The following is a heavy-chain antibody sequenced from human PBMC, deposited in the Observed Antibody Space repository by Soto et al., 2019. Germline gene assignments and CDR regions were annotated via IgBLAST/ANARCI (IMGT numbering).Heavy chain of an antibody. J-gene: IGHJ6*02. CDR3: SSGIAVAAYYYYGMDV. CDR2: INPNSGGT. Sequence: QVQLVQSGAEVKKPGASVKVSCKASGYTFTGYYMHWVRQAPGQGLEWMGWINPNSGGTNYAQKFQGWVTMTRDTSISTAYMELSRLRSDDTAVYYCSSGIAVAAYYYYGMDVWGQGTTVTVSS. D-gene: IGHD6-19*01. V-gene: IGHV1-2*04. CDR1: GYTFTGYY.